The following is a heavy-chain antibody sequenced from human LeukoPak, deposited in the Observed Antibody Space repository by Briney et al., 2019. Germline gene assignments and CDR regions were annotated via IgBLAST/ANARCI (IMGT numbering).Heavy chain of an antibody. V-gene: IGHV4-34*01. CDR3: ARGGPYYYYGMDV. J-gene: IGHJ6*04. CDR1: GGSFSGYY. CDR2: INHSGST. Sequence: PSETLSLTCAVYGGSFSGYYWSWIRQPPGKGLEWLGEINHSGSTNYNPSLKSRVTISVDTSKNQFSLKLSSVTAADTAVYYCARGGPYYYYGMDVWGKGTTVTVSS.